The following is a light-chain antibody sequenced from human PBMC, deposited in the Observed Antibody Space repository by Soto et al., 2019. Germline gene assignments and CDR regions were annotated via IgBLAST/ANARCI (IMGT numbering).Light chain of an antibody. J-gene: IGKJ4*01. V-gene: IGKV3-11*01. CDR3: QQRSIWPLT. CDR2: DAS. Sequence: EIVLTQSPATLSLSPGERATLSCRASQSISSSLAWYQQKPGQAPRLLIYDASNRATGIPARFSGSGSGTDFTLTIGSLEPEDFAVYYCQQRSIWPLTFGGGTKVELK. CDR1: QSISSS.